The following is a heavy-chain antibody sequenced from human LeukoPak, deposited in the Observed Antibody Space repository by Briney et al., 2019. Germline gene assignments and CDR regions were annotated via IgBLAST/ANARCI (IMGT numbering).Heavy chain of an antibody. J-gene: IGHJ4*02. Sequence: SETLSLTCTVSGGSVSISNYYWGWVRQPPGKGLEWVGSIYYSWNTYYNPSLKSRVTISVDTSQNQFSLKLFSLTAADTAVYYCSRHAHSPSYEFWGQGILVTVSS. V-gene: IGHV4-39*01. D-gene: IGHD3-3*01. CDR2: IYYSWNT. CDR3: SRHAHSPSYEF. CDR1: GGSVSISNYY.